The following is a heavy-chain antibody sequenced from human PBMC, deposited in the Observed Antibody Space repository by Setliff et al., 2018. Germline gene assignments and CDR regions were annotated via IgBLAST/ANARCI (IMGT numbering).Heavy chain of an antibody. J-gene: IGHJ3*02. CDR1: GFTFSSYA. Sequence: PGGSLRLSCAASGFTFSSYAMSWVRQAPGKGLEWVSTISGSGISTYYADSVKGRFLISRDNSRNTVYLQLNSLRAEDTAVYYCVKTHWDTWIRGAFDIWGQGTMVTVSS. CDR3: VKTHWDTWIRGAFDI. V-gene: IGHV3-23*01. CDR2: ISGSGIST. D-gene: IGHD3-10*01.